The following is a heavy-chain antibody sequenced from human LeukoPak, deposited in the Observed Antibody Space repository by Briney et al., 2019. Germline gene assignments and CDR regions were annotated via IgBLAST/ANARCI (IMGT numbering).Heavy chain of an antibody. CDR2: LYYSRST. J-gene: IGHJ4*02. D-gene: IGHD4-23*01. Sequence: SETLSLTCTVSGGHISSYYWIWIRQPPGKRLEGIGYLYYSRSTNHNPSLKSRVTISVDTSKNQFSLKLSSVTAADTAVYYCARVRLRGFWSFDYWGQGTLVTVSS. CDR3: ARVRLRGFWSFDY. CDR1: GGHISSYY. V-gene: IGHV4-59*01.